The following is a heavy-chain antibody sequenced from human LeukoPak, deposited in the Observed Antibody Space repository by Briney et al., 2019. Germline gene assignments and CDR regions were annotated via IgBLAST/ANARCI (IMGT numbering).Heavy chain of an antibody. CDR1: GYSFTSYW. V-gene: IGHV5-51*01. CDR3: ARASRDGYNQNFDH. Sequence: GESLKISCKGSGYSFTSYWIGWVRQMPGRGLEWMGIFYPGDSDTRYSPSFQGQVTISADKSISTAYLQWSSLRASDTAMYYCARASRDGYNQNFDHWGQGTLVTVSS. CDR2: FYPGDSDT. J-gene: IGHJ4*02. D-gene: IGHD5-24*01.